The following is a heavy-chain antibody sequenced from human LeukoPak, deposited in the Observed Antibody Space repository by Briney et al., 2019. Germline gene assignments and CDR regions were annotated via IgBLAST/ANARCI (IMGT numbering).Heavy chain of an antibody. CDR3: AKDWVWSSSTNYFDY. J-gene: IGHJ4*02. CDR2: ISGSGGST. Sequence: PGGSLRLSCAASGFTFSSYAMSWVRQAPGKGLEWVSAISGSGGSTYYADSVKGRLTISRDNSKNTLYLQMNSLRAEDTAVYYCAKDWVWSSSTNYFDYWGQGTLVTVSS. V-gene: IGHV3-23*01. D-gene: IGHD3-3*01. CDR1: GFTFSSYA.